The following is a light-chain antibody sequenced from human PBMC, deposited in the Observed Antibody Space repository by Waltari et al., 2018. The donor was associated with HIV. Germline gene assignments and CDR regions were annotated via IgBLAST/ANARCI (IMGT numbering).Light chain of an antibody. CDR2: DAS. CDR3: QQFNNYPRT. Sequence: AVQLTQSPSSLSASVGDTVTITCRASQRISNHLAWYQVKPGTPPKLLIFDASTLQSGVPTRFSCTGSRAEFTLTISSLQPEDSATYYCQQFNNYPRTFGPGTKL. CDR1: QRISNH. V-gene: IGKV1D-13*01. J-gene: IGKJ3*01.